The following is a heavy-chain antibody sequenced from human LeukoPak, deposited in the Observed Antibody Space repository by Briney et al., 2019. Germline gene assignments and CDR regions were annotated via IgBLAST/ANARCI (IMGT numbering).Heavy chain of an antibody. Sequence: GGSLRLSCAASGFTFSSYWMHWVRQAPGKGLVWVSRINSDGSSTSYADSVKGRFTISRDNAKNTLYLQMNTLRAEDTALYYCAKDYSPYNLVEMATIADWGQGTLVTVSS. D-gene: IGHD5-24*01. CDR1: GFTFSSYW. J-gene: IGHJ4*02. CDR2: INSDGSST. CDR3: AKDYSPYNLVEMATIAD. V-gene: IGHV3-74*01.